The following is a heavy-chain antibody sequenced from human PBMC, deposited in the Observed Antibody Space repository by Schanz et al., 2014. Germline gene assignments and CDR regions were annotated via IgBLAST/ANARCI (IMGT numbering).Heavy chain of an antibody. D-gene: IGHD4-17*01. J-gene: IGHJ4*02. CDR2: ISGRGGRT. V-gene: IGHV3-23*04. Sequence: VQLVESGGGVVQPGRSLRLSCAVSGFTVSTTYMSWVRQAPGKGLEWVSAISGRGGRTYYADSVKGRFTISRDNSKNTLYLQMNSLRAEDTALYYCARVLGGDEGLDQWGQGTLVTVSS. CDR3: ARVLGGDEGLDQ. CDR1: GFTVSTTY.